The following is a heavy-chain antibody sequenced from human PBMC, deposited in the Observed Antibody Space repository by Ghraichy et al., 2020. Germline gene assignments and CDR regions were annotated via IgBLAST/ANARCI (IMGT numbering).Heavy chain of an antibody. V-gene: IGHV4-39*01. Sequence: WIGSIYYSGSTYYNPSLKSRVTISVDTSKNQFSLKLSSVTAADTAVYYCARQGRYFDWSLTFSYYYYMDVWGKGTTVTVSS. J-gene: IGHJ6*03. CDR3: ARQGRYFDWSLTFSYYYYMDV. D-gene: IGHD3-9*01. CDR2: IYYSGST.